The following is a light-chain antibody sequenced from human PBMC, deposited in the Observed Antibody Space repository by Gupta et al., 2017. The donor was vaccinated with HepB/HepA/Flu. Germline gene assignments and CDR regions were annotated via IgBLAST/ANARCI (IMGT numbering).Light chain of an antibody. CDR2: AAS. V-gene: IGKV3-15*01. Sequence: EVVMPHSSAPLSVSPGERATLSCWARQSVANKLAWYQQKPGQAPKLLIFAASTRAPGIPARFSGSGSGTDFTLTINSLQSDDSAVYYCQHYANLPLTFGGGTKVEIK. CDR1: QSVANK. CDR3: QHYANLPLT. J-gene: IGKJ4*01.